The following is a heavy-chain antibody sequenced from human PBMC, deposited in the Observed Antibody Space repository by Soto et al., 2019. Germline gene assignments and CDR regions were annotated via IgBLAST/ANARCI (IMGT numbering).Heavy chain of an antibody. J-gene: IGHJ4*02. CDR3: AKGFNYYGRGTLKLDS. D-gene: IGHD3-10*02. CDR2: IDAGSGNT. V-gene: IGHV1-58*01. CDR1: GFTFTNSA. Sequence: SVKVSCKASGFTFTNSAVQWVRQARGQRLEWMGWIDAGSGNTNYAQKFQGRLTITRDTSTSTAFMEMSSLRSEDTAMYYCAKGFNYYGRGTLKLDSWGLGTLVTVSS.